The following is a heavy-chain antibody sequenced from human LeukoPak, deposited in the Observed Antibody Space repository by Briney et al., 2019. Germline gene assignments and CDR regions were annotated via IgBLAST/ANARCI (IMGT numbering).Heavy chain of an antibody. CDR3: ARSSLERHYSFDF. CDR2: ISASGGTT. CDR1: GVTFSGYS. Sequence: GGSLRLSCSTSGVTFSGYSMNWVRRAPGKGLEWLSYISASGGTTYYADSVNGRLTISRDNAKNSLFLEMNSLRVDDTAMYLCARSSLERHYSFDFWGRGTLVTVSS. D-gene: IGHD1-1*01. V-gene: IGHV3-48*01. J-gene: IGHJ4*02.